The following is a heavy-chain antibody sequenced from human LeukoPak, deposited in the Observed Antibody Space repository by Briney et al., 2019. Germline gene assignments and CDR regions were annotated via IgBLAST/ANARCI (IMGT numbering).Heavy chain of an antibody. CDR2: ITGSGDTI. CDR3: AKVAKYYYGSETYYFFEH. CDR1: GFTFSSYE. D-gene: IGHD3-10*01. Sequence: GGSLRLSCSASGFTFSSYEMNWVRQAPGKGLEWISYITGSGDTIYYADSVKGRFTISRDNAKNSLYLQMNSLRVEDTAVYYCAKVAKYYYGSETYYFFEHWGQGTPVTASS. J-gene: IGHJ4*02. V-gene: IGHV3-48*03.